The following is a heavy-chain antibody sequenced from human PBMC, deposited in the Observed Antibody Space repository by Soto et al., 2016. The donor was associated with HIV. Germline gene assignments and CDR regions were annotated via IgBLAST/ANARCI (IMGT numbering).Heavy chain of an antibody. V-gene: IGHV3-23*01. CDR1: KFTFNNYA. D-gene: IGHD3-22*01. CDR2: ISGSGDST. Sequence: EVQLLESGGGLVQPRRSLRLSCAASKFTFNNYAMSWVRQAPGKGLEWVSAISGSGDSTYYADSVKGRFTVFRDNSKNTLYLQMTSLRAEDTAVYYCAKENRYYDRAGYFDYWGQGTLVTVSS. J-gene: IGHJ4*02. CDR3: AKENRYYDRAGYFDY.